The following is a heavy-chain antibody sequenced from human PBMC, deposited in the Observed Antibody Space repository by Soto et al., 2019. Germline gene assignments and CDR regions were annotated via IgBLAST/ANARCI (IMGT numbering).Heavy chain of an antibody. CDR3: ARPDFGDYWYFDL. D-gene: IGHD4-17*01. CDR2: IIPALGTT. CDR1: GGPFSSHT. J-gene: IGHJ2*01. V-gene: IGHV1-69*08. Sequence: QDQLVQSGAEVKKPGSSVKVSCKAFGGPFSSHTFSWVLQAPGQGLEWMGRIIPALGTTTYAKKFQSRVTITADESVTTVYMELNSLRTEDTAVYYCARPDFGDYWYFDLWGRGTLVTVSS.